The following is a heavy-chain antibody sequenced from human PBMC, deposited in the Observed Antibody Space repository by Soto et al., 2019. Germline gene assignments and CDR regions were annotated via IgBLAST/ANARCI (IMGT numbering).Heavy chain of an antibody. D-gene: IGHD2-2*01. Sequence: GGSLRLSCAASGFTFSSYGMHWVRQAPGKGLEWVAVISYDGSNKYYADSVKGRFTISRDNSKNTLYLQMNSLRAEDTAVYYCAKDSSTTYYYYGMDVWGQGTTVTVSS. J-gene: IGHJ6*02. CDR2: ISYDGSNK. CDR1: GFTFSSYG. CDR3: AKDSSTTYYYYGMDV. V-gene: IGHV3-30*18.